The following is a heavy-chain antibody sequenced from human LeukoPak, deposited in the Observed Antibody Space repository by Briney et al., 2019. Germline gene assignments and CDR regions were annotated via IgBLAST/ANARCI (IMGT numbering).Heavy chain of an antibody. J-gene: IGHJ3*02. CDR1: GFTFSSCW. V-gene: IGHV3-7*01. Sequence: GGSLRLSCAASGFTFSSCWMNWVRQAPGKGLEWVANIKQDGSEKYYVDSVKGRFTISRDNAKNSLYLQMSSLRAEDTAVYYCASGNWNDRAFDIWGQGTMVAVSS. D-gene: IGHD1-20*01. CDR3: ASGNWNDRAFDI. CDR2: IKQDGSEK.